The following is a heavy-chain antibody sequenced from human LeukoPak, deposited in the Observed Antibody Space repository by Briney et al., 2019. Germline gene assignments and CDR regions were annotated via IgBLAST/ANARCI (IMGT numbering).Heavy chain of an antibody. CDR2: IYPGDSDT. CDR1: GYRFTSYW. V-gene: IGHV5-51*01. Sequence: GESLKISCKGSGYRFTSYWIGWVRQMPGKSLEWMGIIYPGDSDTGYSPSFQGQVTISADKSISTAYLQWSSLKASDTAMYYCARLTVDTAMVRGYYMDVWGKGTTVTVSS. CDR3: ARLTVDTAMVRGYYMDV. J-gene: IGHJ6*03. D-gene: IGHD5-18*01.